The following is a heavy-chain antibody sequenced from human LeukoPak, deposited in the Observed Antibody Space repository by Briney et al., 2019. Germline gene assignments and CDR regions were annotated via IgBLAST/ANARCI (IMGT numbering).Heavy chain of an antibody. D-gene: IGHD3-22*01. CDR1: GFTFSSYA. J-gene: IGHJ4*02. CDR2: ISGSGGST. Sequence: PGGSLRLSCAASGFTFSSYAMSWVRQAPGKGLEWVSAISGSGGSTYYADSVKGRFTISRDNSKNTLYLQMNSLRAEDTAVYYCAKDPSKSYYYDSSGYCWGQGTLVTVSS. CDR3: AKDPSKSYYYDSSGYC. V-gene: IGHV3-23*01.